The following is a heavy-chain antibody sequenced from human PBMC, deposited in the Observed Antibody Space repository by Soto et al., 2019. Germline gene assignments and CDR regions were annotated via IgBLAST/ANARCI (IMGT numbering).Heavy chain of an antibody. V-gene: IGHV4-30-4*02. CDR1: GDSISSGDYY. CDR2: IYHSGNT. Sequence: SSETLSLTCTVSGDSISSGDYYWSWIRQPPGKGLEWIGCIYHSGNTYYNPSLKRRVSISVDTSKNQFFLKLTSVTVADTAVYYCAKDLGLHSSGWFLAAFEIWGQGTVVTVSS. J-gene: IGHJ3*02. CDR3: AKDLGLHSSGWFLAAFEI. D-gene: IGHD6-13*01.